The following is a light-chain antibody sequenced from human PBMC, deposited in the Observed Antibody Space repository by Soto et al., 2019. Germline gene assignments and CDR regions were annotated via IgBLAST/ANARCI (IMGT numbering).Light chain of an antibody. CDR2: LYSDGSH. Sequence: QLVLTQSPSASASLGASVKLTCTLSSGHSSYAIAWHQQHPEKGPRYLMKLYSDGSHNKGDGISDRFSGSSSGAERYLTISSLQSEDEADYYCQTWGTAFRVFGGGTKLTVL. CDR3: QTWGTAFRV. CDR1: SGHSSYA. J-gene: IGLJ3*02. V-gene: IGLV4-69*01.